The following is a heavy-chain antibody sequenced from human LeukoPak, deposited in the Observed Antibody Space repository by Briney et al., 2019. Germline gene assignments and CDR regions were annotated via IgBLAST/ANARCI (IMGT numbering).Heavy chain of an antibody. CDR3: ATDFSDDFYHNSFDI. CDR1: GGSISSGSYY. CDR2: IYASGRA. D-gene: IGHD3/OR15-3a*01. J-gene: IGHJ3*02. V-gene: IGHV4-39*01. Sequence: SETLSLTCNVSGGSISSGSYYWGWIRQPPGKGLEWIGHIYASGRADYSPSLKSRVTISVDTSNNWFCLKLTSVTAADTAVYFCATDFSDDFYHNSFDIWGQGTMVTVSS.